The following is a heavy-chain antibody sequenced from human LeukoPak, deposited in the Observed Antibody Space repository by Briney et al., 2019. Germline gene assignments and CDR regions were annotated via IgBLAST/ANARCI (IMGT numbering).Heavy chain of an antibody. CDR3: ARLSGYCSSTSCYGFDP. D-gene: IGHD2-2*01. V-gene: IGHV5-51*01. CDR2: VYPGDSDT. Sequence: GESLKISCKGSGYSFTSYWIGWVRQMPGKGLEWMGIVYPGDSDTRYSPSFQGQVTISADKSISTAYLQWSSLKASDTAMYYCARLSGYCSSTSCYGFDPWGQGTLVTVSS. CDR1: GYSFTSYW. J-gene: IGHJ5*02.